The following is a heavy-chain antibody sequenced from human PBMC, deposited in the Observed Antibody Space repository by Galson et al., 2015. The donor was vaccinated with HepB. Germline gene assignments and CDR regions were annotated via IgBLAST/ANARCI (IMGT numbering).Heavy chain of an antibody. J-gene: IGHJ6*02. V-gene: IGHV1-69*13. CDR2: IIPIFGTA. Sequence: SVKVSCKASGGTFSSYAISWVRQAPGQGLEWMGGIIPIFGTANYAQKFQGRVTITADESTSTAYMELSSLRSEDTAVYYCARGPDQAPKYYYGMDVWGQGTTVTVSS. CDR1: GGTFSSYA. D-gene: IGHD1-14*01. CDR3: ARGPDQAPKYYYGMDV.